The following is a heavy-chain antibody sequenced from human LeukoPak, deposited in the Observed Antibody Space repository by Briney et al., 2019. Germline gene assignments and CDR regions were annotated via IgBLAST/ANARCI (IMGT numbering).Heavy chain of an antibody. CDR3: AKWGYDSSGYYGRGYYYYYMDV. J-gene: IGHJ6*03. Sequence: SVKVSCKASGGTFSSYAISWVRQAPGQGLEWMGGIIPIFGTANYAQKFQGRVTITADESTSTAYMELSSLRSEDTAVYYCAKWGYDSSGYYGRGYYYYYMDVWGKGTTVTVSS. CDR2: IIPIFGTA. CDR1: GGTFSSYA. V-gene: IGHV1-69*01. D-gene: IGHD3-22*01.